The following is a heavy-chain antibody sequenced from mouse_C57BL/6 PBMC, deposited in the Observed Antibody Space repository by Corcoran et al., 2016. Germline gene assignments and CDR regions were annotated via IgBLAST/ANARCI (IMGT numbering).Heavy chain of an antibody. Sequence: EVQLQQSGPVLVKPGASVKMSCKASGYTFTDYYMNWVKQSHGKSLEWIGVINPYNGGTSYNQKFKGKATLTVDKSSSTAYMELNSLTSEDSAVYYCARSELRHPFDYWGQGTTLTVSS. CDR1: GYTFTDYY. J-gene: IGHJ2*01. CDR3: ARSELRHPFDY. CDR2: INPYNGGT. D-gene: IGHD3-2*02. V-gene: IGHV1-19*01.